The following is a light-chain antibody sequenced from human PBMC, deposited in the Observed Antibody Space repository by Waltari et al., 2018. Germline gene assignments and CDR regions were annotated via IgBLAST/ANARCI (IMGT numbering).Light chain of an antibody. Sequence: EMAMTKSPATPSVSPGERATLTCRASQSVSSNLAWYQQKPGQAPRLLIYGASTRATGIPARFSGSGSGTEFTLTISSMQSEDFAVYYCQQYNNWPGTFGQGTKVEIK. V-gene: IGKV3-15*01. CDR1: QSVSSN. CDR2: GAS. J-gene: IGKJ1*01. CDR3: QQYNNWPGT.